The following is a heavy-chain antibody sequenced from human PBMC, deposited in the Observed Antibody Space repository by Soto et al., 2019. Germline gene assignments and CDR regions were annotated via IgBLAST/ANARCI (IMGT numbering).Heavy chain of an antibody. CDR3: ARARVRVKREVTTVYNDEGFFNAHGEFDY. CDR2: INPNSGGT. V-gene: IGHV1-2*04. Sequence: ASVKVSCKASGYTFTGYYMHWVRQAPGQGLEWMGWINPNSGGTNYAQKFQGWVTMTRDTSISTAYMELSRRRSDDTAVYYCARARVRVKREVTTVYNDEGFFNAHGEFDYWGQGTLVTVSS. D-gene: IGHD4-17*01. CDR1: GYTFTGYY. J-gene: IGHJ4*02.